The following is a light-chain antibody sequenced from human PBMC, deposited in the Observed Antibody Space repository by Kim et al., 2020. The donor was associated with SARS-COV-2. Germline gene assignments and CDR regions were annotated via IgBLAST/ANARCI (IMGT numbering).Light chain of an antibody. V-gene: IGKV3-20*01. CDR1: QSVSGSY. CDR3: QRHDDSAST. Sequence: EIVLTQSPGTLSLSPGERAALSCRASQSVSGSYLAWYQQKPGQAPRLLVYAPSSRATGIPDRFSGNGSGTDFTLIISRLEPEDSAVYYWQRHDDSASTFGQGTKLEI. CDR2: APS. J-gene: IGKJ2*01.